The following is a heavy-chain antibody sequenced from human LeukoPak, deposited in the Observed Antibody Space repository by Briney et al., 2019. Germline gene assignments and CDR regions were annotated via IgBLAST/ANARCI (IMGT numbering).Heavy chain of an antibody. V-gene: IGHV3-7*01. CDR3: AAYSSCDY. Sequence: GGSLRLSCAASGFTFSTYWMSWVRQAPGKGLEWVANIKKDGSKIYFVDSVKGRFTISRDNAKNSVYLQMNSLRVEDTAVYYCAAYSSCDYWGQGTLVTVSS. CDR2: IKKDGSKI. D-gene: IGHD6-6*01. J-gene: IGHJ4*02. CDR1: GFTFSTYW.